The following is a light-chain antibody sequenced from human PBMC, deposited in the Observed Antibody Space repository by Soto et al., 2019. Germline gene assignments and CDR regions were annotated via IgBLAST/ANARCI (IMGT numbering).Light chain of an antibody. CDR1: RSSIGSNT. CDR2: SNN. Sequence: QSVLTQPPSASGTPGQRVTISCSGSRSSIGSNTVNWYQHLPGTAPKLLIYSNNHRPSGVPDRFSGSKSGTSASLAISGLQSEDEADYYCAAWDDGRNDLYVIGSGTKVTVL. CDR3: AAWDDGRNDLYV. J-gene: IGLJ1*01. V-gene: IGLV1-44*01.